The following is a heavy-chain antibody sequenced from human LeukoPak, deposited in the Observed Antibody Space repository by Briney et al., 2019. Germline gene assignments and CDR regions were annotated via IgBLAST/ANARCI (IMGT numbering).Heavy chain of an antibody. J-gene: IGHJ3*02. CDR1: GYTLTDYY. V-gene: IGHV1-2*02. Sequence: GASVKVSCKASGYTLTDYYMHWVRQAPGQGLEWMGWINPNSGGTNYAQKFQGRVTMTRDTSISTAYMELSRLRSDDTAVYYCARSEYDFWSGYNDAFDIWGQGTMVTVSS. CDR2: INPNSGGT. CDR3: ARSEYDFWSGYNDAFDI. D-gene: IGHD3-3*01.